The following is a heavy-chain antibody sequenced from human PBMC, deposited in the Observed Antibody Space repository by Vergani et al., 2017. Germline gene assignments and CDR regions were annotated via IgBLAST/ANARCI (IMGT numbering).Heavy chain of an antibody. CDR3: AKENTVAVATPRYYNGLDV. CDR1: GYIFNSYY. Sequence: QVQLVQSGAAVKKPGASVKLSCKSSGYIFNSYYIHWVRQAPGQGLEWMGRHLPKFGTANYAQKFQGRVTITADESTSTSYLALSSLTSDDTAVYYCAKENTVAVATPRYYNGLDVWGQGTTVTVSS. D-gene: IGHD6-19*01. CDR2: HLPKFGTA. V-gene: IGHV1-69*18. J-gene: IGHJ6*02.